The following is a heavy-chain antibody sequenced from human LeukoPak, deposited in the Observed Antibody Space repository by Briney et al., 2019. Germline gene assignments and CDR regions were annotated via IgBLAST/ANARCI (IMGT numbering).Heavy chain of an antibody. J-gene: IGHJ3*02. CDR2: IYYSGST. D-gene: IGHD6-6*01. V-gene: IGHV4-30-4*08. CDR1: GGSISSGDYY. Sequence: SETLSLTCTVSGGSISSGDYYWSWIRQPPGKGLEWIGYIYYSGSTYYNPSLKSRVTISVDTSKNQFSLKLSSVTAADTAVYYCARDPHREQLAIDAFDIWGQGTMVTVSS. CDR3: ARDPHREQLAIDAFDI.